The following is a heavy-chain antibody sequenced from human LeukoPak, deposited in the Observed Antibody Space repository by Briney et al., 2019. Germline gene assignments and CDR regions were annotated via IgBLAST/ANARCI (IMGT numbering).Heavy chain of an antibody. D-gene: IGHD3-9*01. CDR1: GFTFSNNV. V-gene: IGHV3-23*01. CDR2: ISGSGGYT. J-gene: IGHJ4*02. Sequence: GGSLRLSCAASGFTFSNNVMSWVRQAPGKGLEWVSSISGSGGYTHYADSVKGRFTISRDNSKNTLYVQMISLRAEDTAVYYCAKPPYETLTGSPDAYWGQGTLVTVSS. CDR3: AKPPYETLTGSPDAY.